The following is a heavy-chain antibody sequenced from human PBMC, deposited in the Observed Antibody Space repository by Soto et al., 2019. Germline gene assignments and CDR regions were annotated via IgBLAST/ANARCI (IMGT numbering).Heavy chain of an antibody. V-gene: IGHV5-51*01. J-gene: IGHJ5*02. D-gene: IGHD3-10*01. CDR1: GYSFTTYW. Sequence: EVQLVQSGAEVKKPGESLKISCKDSGYSFTTYWIGWVRQMPGKGLEWMGIIYPGDSDTRYSPSFQGQVTISADKSINTVYLQWSSLKASDTAMYYCARRAYSMVRGVIPNWFDPWGQGTLVTVSS. CDR3: ARRAYSMVRGVIPNWFDP. CDR2: IYPGDSDT.